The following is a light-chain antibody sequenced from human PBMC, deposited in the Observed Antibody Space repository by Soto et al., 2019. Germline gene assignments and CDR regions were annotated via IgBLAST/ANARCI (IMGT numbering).Light chain of an antibody. Sequence: EIVLTQPPGTLSLSPGERATLSCRASQPVGSDFLAWYQQKPGQAPGLLIYGASRRATGIPDRFSGSGSGTDFTLTISRLEPEDFAVYFCQHYGNSPPITFGRGTRLEIK. CDR2: GAS. V-gene: IGKV3-20*01. J-gene: IGKJ5*01. CDR1: QPVGSDF. CDR3: QHYGNSPPIT.